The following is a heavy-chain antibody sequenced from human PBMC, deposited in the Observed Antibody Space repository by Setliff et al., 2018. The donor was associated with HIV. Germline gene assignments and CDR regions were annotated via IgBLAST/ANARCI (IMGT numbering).Heavy chain of an antibody. CDR1: GGTISSSDYY. J-gene: IGHJ4*02. V-gene: IGHV4-39*01. Sequence: KASETMSLTCTVSGGTISSSDYYWGWIRQPPGKGLEWIGSIYYSGTTYYNPSLKSRVTISVDTSKNQFSLKLSSVTAADTAVYYCARRGRGAFPYYSIDYWGQGILVTVSS. CDR3: ARRGRGAFPYYSIDY. D-gene: IGHD2-15*01. CDR2: IYYSGTT.